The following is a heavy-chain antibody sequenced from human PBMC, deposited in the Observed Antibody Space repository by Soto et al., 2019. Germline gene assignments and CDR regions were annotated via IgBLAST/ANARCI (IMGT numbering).Heavy chain of an antibody. CDR1: GFSFGSYA. J-gene: IGHJ4*02. CDR2: ISGSDGKT. D-gene: IGHD3-3*01. CDR3: ARWSYLDY. Sequence: HPGGALRVSCAAPGFSFGSYALSWVRQAPGKGLEWVSTISGSDGKTFYADSVKGRFSISRDTSQSTLYLQMNSLRADDTAMYYCARWSYLDYWGQGTRVTVSS. V-gene: IGHV3-23*01.